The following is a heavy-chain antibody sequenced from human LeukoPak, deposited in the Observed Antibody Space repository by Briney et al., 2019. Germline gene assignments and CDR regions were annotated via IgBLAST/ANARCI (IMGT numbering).Heavy chain of an antibody. CDR3: ARDRSYDSSGYYNFDC. CDR1: GGSISGYY. D-gene: IGHD3-22*01. V-gene: IGHV4-4*07. J-gene: IGHJ4*02. Sequence: SETLSLTCTVSGGSISGYYWSWIRQPAGKGLEWIGRIYTTGSTNYNPSLKGRVTMSVDTSKNQVSLRLNSVTAADTAVYYCARDRSYDSSGYYNFDCWGQGTLVTVSS. CDR2: IYTTGST.